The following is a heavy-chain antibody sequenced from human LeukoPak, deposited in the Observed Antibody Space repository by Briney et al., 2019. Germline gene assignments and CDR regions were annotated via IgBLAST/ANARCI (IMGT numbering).Heavy chain of an antibody. Sequence: PSETLSLTCKVSGGSISSYYRSWVRQPAGKGLEWIGRIYTSGSTNYNPSLKSRVTMSVDTTKNQFSLKLSSVTAADTAVYYCARDIAVAGTGAFDIWGQGTMVTVSS. D-gene: IGHD6-19*01. CDR2: IYTSGST. CDR1: GGSISSYY. V-gene: IGHV4-4*07. J-gene: IGHJ3*02. CDR3: ARDIAVAGTGAFDI.